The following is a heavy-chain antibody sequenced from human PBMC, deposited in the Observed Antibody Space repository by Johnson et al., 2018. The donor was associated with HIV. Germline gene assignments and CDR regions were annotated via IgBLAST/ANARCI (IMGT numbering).Heavy chain of an antibody. CDR2: ISWNSGSI. J-gene: IGHJ3*02. V-gene: IGHV3-9*01. Sequence: LLVESGGGLVKPGGSLRLSCAASGFTFDDYAMHWVRQAPGKGLEWVSGISWNSGSIGYADSVKGRFTISRDNAKNSLYLQMNSLRAEDTAVYYCARDQSVYDIPAGALDSWGQGTMVTVSS. D-gene: IGHD5/OR15-5a*01. CDR3: ARDQSVYDIPAGALDS. CDR1: GFTFDDYA.